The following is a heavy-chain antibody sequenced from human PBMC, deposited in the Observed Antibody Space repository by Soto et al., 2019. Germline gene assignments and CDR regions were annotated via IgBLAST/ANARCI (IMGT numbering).Heavy chain of an antibody. CDR1: GGSISSGGDY. D-gene: IGHD3-10*01. J-gene: IGHJ4*02. CDR2: IYYSGST. CDR3: ARWVSGSGFYY. V-gene: IGHV4-31*03. Sequence: PSESLSLTCTVSGGSISSGGDYWSWIRQHPGKGLEWIGYIYYSGSTYYNPSLKSRVTISVDTSKNQFSLKLSSVTAADTAVYYCARWVSGSGFYYWGQGTLVTVS.